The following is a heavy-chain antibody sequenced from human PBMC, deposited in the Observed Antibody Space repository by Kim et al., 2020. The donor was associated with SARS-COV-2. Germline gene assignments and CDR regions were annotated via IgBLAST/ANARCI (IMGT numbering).Heavy chain of an antibody. V-gene: IGHV3-15*01. D-gene: IGHD3-16*02. CDR3: TTDLTYDYVWGSYRSVP. J-gene: IGHJ5*02. Sequence: GGSLRLSCAASGFTFSNAWMSWVRQAPGKGLEWVGRIKSKTDGGTTDYAAPVKGRFTISRDDSKNTLYLQMNSLKTEDTAVYYCTTDLTYDYVWGSYRSVPWGQGTLVTVSS. CDR1: GFTFSNAW. CDR2: IKSKTDGGTT.